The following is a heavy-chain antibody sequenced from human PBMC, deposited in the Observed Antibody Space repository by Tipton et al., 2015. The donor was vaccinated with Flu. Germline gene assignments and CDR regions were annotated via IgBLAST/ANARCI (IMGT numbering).Heavy chain of an antibody. CDR1: GDSISSSYY. Sequence: TLSLTCTVSGDSISSSYYWAWIRQAPGKGLEWIGNIYRTGDSYHNPSLKSRVTMSVDTSRNHLSLRLRSVTAADTAVYYCARHTGDSVRGVIDYWGQGTLVTVSS. J-gene: IGHJ4*02. CDR2: IYRTGDS. CDR3: ARHTGDSVRGVIDY. D-gene: IGHD3-10*02. V-gene: IGHV4-38-2*02.